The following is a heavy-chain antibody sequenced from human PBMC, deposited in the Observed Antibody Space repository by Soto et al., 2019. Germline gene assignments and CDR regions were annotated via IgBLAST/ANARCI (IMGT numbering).Heavy chain of an antibody. D-gene: IGHD6-19*01. V-gene: IGHV4-39*01. J-gene: IGHJ4*02. CDR3: ARTNSSGWSGKYYFDY. Sequence: QLQLQESGPGLVKPSETLSLTCTVSGGSISSSSYYWGWIRQPPGKGLEWIGSTYYSGSTYYNPSLRNRVTISVDTSKNPFSLKLSSVTAADTAVYYCARTNSSGWSGKYYFDYWGQGTLVTVSS. CDR1: GGSISSSSYY. CDR2: TYYSGST.